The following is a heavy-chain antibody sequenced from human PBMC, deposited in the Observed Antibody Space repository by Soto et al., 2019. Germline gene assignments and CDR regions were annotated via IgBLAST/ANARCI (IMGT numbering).Heavy chain of an antibody. CDR3: TRIEKGSATYT. J-gene: IGHJ5*02. Sequence: QVTLKESGPVLVKPTETLTLTCTVSGFSLSNTRMGVIWIRQPPGKALEWLAHIFSNDEKSYSTSLKSRLTISKDTSKSQVVLSMTTMDPVDTATYYCTRIEKGSATYTWGQGTLVTVSS. D-gene: IGHD3-10*01. CDR1: GFSLSNTRMG. CDR2: IFSNDEK. V-gene: IGHV2-26*01.